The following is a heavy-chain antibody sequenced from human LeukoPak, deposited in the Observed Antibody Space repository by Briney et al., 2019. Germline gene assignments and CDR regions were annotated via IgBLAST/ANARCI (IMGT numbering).Heavy chain of an antibody. D-gene: IGHD5-18*01. CDR2: ISYDGSNK. Sequence: GRSLRLSCAASGFTFSSYGMHWVRQAPGKGLEWGAVISYDGSNKYYADSVKGRFTISRDNSKNTLYLQMNSLRAEDTAVYYCAKELRGYSYGLRNNWFYPWGQGTLVTASS. CDR3: AKELRGYSYGLRNNWFYP. CDR1: GFTFSSYG. J-gene: IGHJ5*02. V-gene: IGHV3-30*18.